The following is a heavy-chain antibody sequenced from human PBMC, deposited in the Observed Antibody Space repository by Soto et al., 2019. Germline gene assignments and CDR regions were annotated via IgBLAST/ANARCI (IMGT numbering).Heavy chain of an antibody. V-gene: IGHV4-30-2*01. J-gene: IGHJ5*02. Sequence: PSETLSLTCAVSGGSISSGGYSWSWIRQPPGKGLEWIAYIYHSGSTYYNPSLKSRVTISLDRSKNQFSLKLSSVTAADTAVYYCARSYYYDTSGSTYNWFDPWGQGTLVTAPQ. CDR2: IYHSGST. CDR3: ARSYYYDTSGSTYNWFDP. CDR1: GGSISSGGYS. D-gene: IGHD3-22*01.